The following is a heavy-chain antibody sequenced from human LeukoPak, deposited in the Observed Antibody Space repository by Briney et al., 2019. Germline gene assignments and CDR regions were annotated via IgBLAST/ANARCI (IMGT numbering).Heavy chain of an antibody. CDR2: ISGSGDST. V-gene: IGHV3-23*01. CDR3: AKDDYCGGECY. J-gene: IGHJ4*02. D-gene: IGHD2-21*01. Sequence: GGSLRLSCAASGFTFSNYAMSWVRQAPGKGLEWVSGISGSGDSTYYADSVKGRFTISRDNSKNTLYLQMNSLRVEDAAIYYCAKDDYCGGECYWGQGTVVTVSS. CDR1: GFTFSNYA.